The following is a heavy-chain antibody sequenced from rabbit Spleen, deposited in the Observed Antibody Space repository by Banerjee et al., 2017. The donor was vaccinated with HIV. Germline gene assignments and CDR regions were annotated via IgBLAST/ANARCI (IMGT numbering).Heavy chain of an antibody. CDR1: GFSFGDRDV. D-gene: IGHD4-1*01. V-gene: IGHV1S45*01. Sequence: QEQLVESGGGLVQPEGSLTLTCTASGFSFGDRDVMCWVRQAPGKGLEWIACINVATGNPVYATWEKGRFTISRTSSTAVTLRMTRLTAADTATNFCARETSSGWGVISYCFNLWGQGSLVTVS. CDR3: ARETSSGWGVISYCFNL. CDR2: INVATGNP. J-gene: IGHJ4*01.